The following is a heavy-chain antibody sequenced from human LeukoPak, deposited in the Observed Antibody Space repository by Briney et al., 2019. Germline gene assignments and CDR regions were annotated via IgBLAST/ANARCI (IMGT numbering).Heavy chain of an antibody. J-gene: IGHJ4*02. CDR1: GYTFTSYG. Sequence: APVKVSCKASGYTFTSYGISWVRQAPGQGLEWMGWISAYNGNTNYAQKLQGRVTMTTDTSTSTAYMELRSLRSDDTAVYYCARGPLITMVRGVIHYFDYWGQGTLVTVSS. D-gene: IGHD3-10*01. CDR3: ARGPLITMVRGVIHYFDY. V-gene: IGHV1-18*01. CDR2: ISAYNGNT.